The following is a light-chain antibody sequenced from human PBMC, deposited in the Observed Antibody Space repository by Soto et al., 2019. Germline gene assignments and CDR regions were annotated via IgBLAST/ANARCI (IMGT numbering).Light chain of an antibody. Sequence: EIVLTQSQATLSLSPGDRSTPSCTASQSVSSTYLAWYQQKPGHAPRLLIYGASSRATGIPDRFSGSGSGTDFTLIISRLEPEDFAVYYCQQYGSSRTFGQGTKVDIK. J-gene: IGKJ1*01. CDR1: QSVSSTY. CDR2: GAS. V-gene: IGKV3-20*01. CDR3: QQYGSSRT.